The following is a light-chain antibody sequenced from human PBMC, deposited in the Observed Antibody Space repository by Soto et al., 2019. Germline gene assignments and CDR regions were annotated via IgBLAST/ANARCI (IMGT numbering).Light chain of an antibody. V-gene: IGLV2-14*03. CDR3: SSYTTSSTVI. Sequence: QSALTQPASVSGSPGQSITISCTGTSSDVGAYTYISWYQHHPGQAPKLMIHDVNNRPSGVSNRFSGSKSGNAASLTISGLQAEDEADYYCSSYTTSSTVIFGGGTQLTVL. CDR1: SSDVGAYTY. CDR2: DVN. J-gene: IGLJ2*01.